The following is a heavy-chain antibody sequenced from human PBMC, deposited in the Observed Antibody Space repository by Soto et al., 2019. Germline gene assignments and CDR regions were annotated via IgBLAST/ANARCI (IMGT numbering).Heavy chain of an antibody. J-gene: IGHJ4*02. V-gene: IGHV1-69*01. CDR2: IIPIFGTA. Sequence: QVQLVQSGAEVKKPGSSVKVSCKASGGTFSSYAISWVRQAPGQGLEWMGGIIPIFGTANYAQKFQGRVTITAEESTSTAYRELSSLRSEDTAVYYCAGVMSRDGYNYGHLDYWGQGTLVTVSS. CDR3: AGVMSRDGYNYGHLDY. CDR1: GGTFSSYA. D-gene: IGHD5-12*01.